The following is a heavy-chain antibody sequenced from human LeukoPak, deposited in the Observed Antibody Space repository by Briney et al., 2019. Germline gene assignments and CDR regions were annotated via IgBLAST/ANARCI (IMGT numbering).Heavy chain of an antibody. Sequence: GRSLRLSCAASGFTFSSYAMHWVRQAPGKGLEWVAVISYDGSNKYYADSVKGRFTISRDNSKNTLYLQMNSLRAEDTAVYYCAKGHPGIVVVITFLDYWGQGTLVTVSS. V-gene: IGHV3-30*04. CDR2: ISYDGSNK. CDR1: GFTFSSYA. J-gene: IGHJ4*02. D-gene: IGHD3-22*01. CDR3: AKGHPGIVVVITFLDY.